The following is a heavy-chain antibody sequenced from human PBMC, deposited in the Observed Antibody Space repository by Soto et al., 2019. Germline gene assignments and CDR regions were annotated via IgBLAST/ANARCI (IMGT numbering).Heavy chain of an antibody. Sequence: ASVKVSCKASGYTFTSYAMHWVRQAPGQRLEWMGWINAGNGNTKYSQKFQGRVTITRDTSASTAYMELSSLRSEDTAVYYCAREGRMVYAIGRNWFDPWGQGTLVTVSS. CDR3: AREGRMVYAIGRNWFDP. CDR2: INAGNGNT. J-gene: IGHJ5*02. V-gene: IGHV1-3*01. D-gene: IGHD2-8*01. CDR1: GYTFTSYA.